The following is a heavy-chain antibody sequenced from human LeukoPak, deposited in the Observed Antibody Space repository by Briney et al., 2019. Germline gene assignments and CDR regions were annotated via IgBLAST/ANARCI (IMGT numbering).Heavy chain of an antibody. D-gene: IGHD3-22*01. CDR3: ARGWDSSGYYYWFFDY. Sequence: SQTLSLTCAISGDSVSSNSAAWNWIRQSPSRGLEWLGRTYYRSKWYNDYAVSVKSRITINPDTSKNQFSLQLNSVTPEDTAVYCCARGWDSSGYYYWFFDYWGQGTLVTVSS. V-gene: IGHV6-1*01. CDR2: TYYRSKWYN. J-gene: IGHJ4*02. CDR1: GDSVSSNSAA.